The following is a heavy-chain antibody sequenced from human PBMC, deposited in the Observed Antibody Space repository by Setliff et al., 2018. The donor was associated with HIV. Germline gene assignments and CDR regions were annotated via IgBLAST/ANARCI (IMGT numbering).Heavy chain of an antibody. D-gene: IGHD3-10*01. V-gene: IGHV4-61*02. J-gene: IGHJ6*02. CDR3: ARARYIVIRGDAGMDV. CDR1: GGSINSGGYY. CDR2: IYTSGLT. Sequence: SETLSLTCTVSGGSINSGGYYWVWIRQPALKGLEWIGRIYTSGLTNYNPSLKSRVTISVDTSENQVSLKLSSVTASDTAVYYCARARYIVIRGDAGMDVWGPGTTVTSP.